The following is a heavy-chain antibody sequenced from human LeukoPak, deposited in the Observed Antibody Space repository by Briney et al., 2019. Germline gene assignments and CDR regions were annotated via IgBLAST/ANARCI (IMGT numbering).Heavy chain of an antibody. CDR2: ISSSGSTI. D-gene: IGHD3-3*01. Sequence: PGGSLRLSCAASGFTFSSYEMNWVRQAPGKGLELVSYISSSGSTIYYADSVKGRFTISRDNAKNSLYLQMNSLRAEDTAVYYCARDKPSYYDFWSGYYPWPYFDYWGQGTLVTVSS. J-gene: IGHJ4*02. V-gene: IGHV3-48*03. CDR1: GFTFSSYE. CDR3: ARDKPSYYDFWSGYYPWPYFDY.